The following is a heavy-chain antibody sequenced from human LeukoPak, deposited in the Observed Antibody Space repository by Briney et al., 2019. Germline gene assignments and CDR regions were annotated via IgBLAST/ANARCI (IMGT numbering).Heavy chain of an antibody. Sequence: GGSLRLSCAASGFTFSSYAMSWVRQAPGKGLEWVSGISGGGISTYYADSVKGRFTISRDNSKNTLFLQMNSLRAEDTAVYYCAKQLGYCSDGSCYFPYWGQGTLVTVSS. CDR2: ISGGGIST. CDR1: GFTFSSYA. J-gene: IGHJ4*02. V-gene: IGHV3-23*01. CDR3: AKQLGYCSDGSCYFPY. D-gene: IGHD2-15*01.